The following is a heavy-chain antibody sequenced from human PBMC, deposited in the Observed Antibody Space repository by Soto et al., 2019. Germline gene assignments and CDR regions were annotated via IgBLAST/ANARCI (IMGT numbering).Heavy chain of an antibody. V-gene: IGHV4-31*03. CDR3: ARGRGQRPYMWPRGFDP. J-gene: IGHJ5*02. CDR2: IYYIGST. Sequence: SETLSLTCTVSGGSISSGHYYWNWIRPHPGKGLEWIGYIYYIGSTYYNPSLKSRVTISLDTSKNQFSLKLSSVTAADTAVYYCARGRGQRPYMWPRGFDPWGQGTLVTVSS. CDR1: GGSISSGHYY. D-gene: IGHD6-25*01.